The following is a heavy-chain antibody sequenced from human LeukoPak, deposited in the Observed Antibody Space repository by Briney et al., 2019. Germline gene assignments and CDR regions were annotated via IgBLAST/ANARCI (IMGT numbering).Heavy chain of an antibody. Sequence: GGSLRLPCAASRFTFSNAWMSWVRQAPGKGLEWVGRIKSKTDGGTIDYAAPVKGRFTISRDDSKNTLYLQMNGLKSEDTAVYYCTTGSLSYGMDVWGQGTTVTVSS. V-gene: IGHV3-15*01. CDR1: RFTFSNAW. CDR2: IKSKTDGGTI. J-gene: IGHJ6*02. CDR3: TTGSLSYGMDV.